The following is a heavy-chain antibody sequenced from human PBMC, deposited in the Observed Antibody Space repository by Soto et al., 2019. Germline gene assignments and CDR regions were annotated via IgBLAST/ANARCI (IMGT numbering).Heavy chain of an antibody. CDR3: ARTSPSGTRFDY. Sequence: QVQLQESGPGLVKPSGTLSLTCAVSGGSISTSNWWSWVRQPPGKGLEWIGEVYHSGSTNYNPSFKSRAXXXVXXSKNQFSLKLNSVTAADTALYYCARTSPSGTRFDYWGQGSLVTVSS. CDR1: GGSISTSNW. D-gene: IGHD1-1*01. V-gene: IGHV4-4*02. CDR2: VYHSGST. J-gene: IGHJ4*02.